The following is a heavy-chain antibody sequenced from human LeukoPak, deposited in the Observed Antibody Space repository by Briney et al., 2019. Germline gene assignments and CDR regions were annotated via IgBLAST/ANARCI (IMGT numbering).Heavy chain of an antibody. D-gene: IGHD5-18*01. Sequence: HAGGSLRLSCVASGFTFSSYAMSWVRETPARGLEWVSSLRGNGDAFYADSVKGRFTLSRDESRNTVYLQLNKLRVEDTAIYYCAKASWVSTADTVLWGQGTVVTVSS. CDR3: AKASWVSTADTVL. V-gene: IGHV3-23*01. CDR2: LRGNGDA. CDR1: GFTFSSYA. J-gene: IGHJ4*02.